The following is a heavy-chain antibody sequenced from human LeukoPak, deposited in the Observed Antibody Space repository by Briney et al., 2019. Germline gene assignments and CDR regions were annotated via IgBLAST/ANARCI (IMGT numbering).Heavy chain of an antibody. V-gene: IGHV4-61*05. Sequence: SETLSLTCTVSGGSISSSSYYWGWIRQPPGKGLEWIGYIYYSGSTNYNPSLKSRVTISVDTSKNQFSLKLSSVTAADTAVYYCAGAEYSSSSLGDYWGQGTLVTVSS. CDR2: IYYSGST. CDR3: AGAEYSSSSLGDY. CDR1: GGSISSSSYY. J-gene: IGHJ4*02. D-gene: IGHD6-6*01.